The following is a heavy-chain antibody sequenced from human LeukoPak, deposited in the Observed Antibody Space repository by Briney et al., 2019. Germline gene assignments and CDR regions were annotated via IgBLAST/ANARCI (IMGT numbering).Heavy chain of an antibody. CDR3: VTSTGQQFIPYDY. D-gene: IGHD6-13*01. CDR2: IYGGDAA. V-gene: IGHV3-66*02. CDR1: GINVSSNY. J-gene: IGHJ4*02. Sequence: GGSLRLSCAASGINVSSNYMTWIRQAPGKGLEWVSLIYGGDAAYYAEAVRGRFMISRDNLKNTLFLQMNSLRVEDTAVYYCVTSTGQQFIPYDYWGQGTHVTVSS.